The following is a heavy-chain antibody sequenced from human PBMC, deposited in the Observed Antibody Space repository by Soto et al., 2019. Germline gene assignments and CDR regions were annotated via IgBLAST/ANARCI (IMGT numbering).Heavy chain of an antibody. CDR2: ISASNGNT. Sequence: ASVKVSCKASGYTFTNHGITWVRQAPGQGLEWMGWISASNGNTNYAQKFQARVTMTTDRSTSTAYMELRSLRSDDTAVYYCARDRDYYGDPGHWGQGTLVIVSS. CDR3: ARDRDYYGDPGH. D-gene: IGHD3-10*01. CDR1: GYTFTNHG. V-gene: IGHV1-18*01. J-gene: IGHJ4*02.